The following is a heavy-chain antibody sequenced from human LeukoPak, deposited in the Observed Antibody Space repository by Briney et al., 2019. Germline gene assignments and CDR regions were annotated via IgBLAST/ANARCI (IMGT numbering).Heavy chain of an antibody. CDR1: GFSLSSKY. Sequence: GGSLRLSCAASGFSLSSKYMSWVRQPAGRGLEWVSVIYSGGTTFYADSVKGRFTISRDNSKNTLYLQMNSLRPDDTAVYYCTKLKGWYGDGYFDSWGPGTLVTVSS. CDR3: TKLKGWYGDGYFDS. V-gene: IGHV3-53*01. J-gene: IGHJ4*02. D-gene: IGHD6-19*01. CDR2: IYSGGTT.